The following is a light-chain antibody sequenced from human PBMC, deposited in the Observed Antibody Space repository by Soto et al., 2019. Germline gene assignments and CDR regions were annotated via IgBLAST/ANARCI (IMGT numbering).Light chain of an antibody. CDR2: DAS. CDR3: QQNYNTPRT. CDR1: QDISNY. J-gene: IGKJ4*01. V-gene: IGKV1-33*01. Sequence: DIPMPQSPSSLSATVGDRITITCQASQDISNYLNWYQQKPGKAPKLLIYDASNLQTGVPSRFSGSGSGTDFTFTISSLQPEDIATYYCQQNYNTPRTFGGGTKVDIK.